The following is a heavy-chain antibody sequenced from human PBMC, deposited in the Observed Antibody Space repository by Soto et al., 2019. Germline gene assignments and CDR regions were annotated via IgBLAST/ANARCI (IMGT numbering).Heavy chain of an antibody. Sequence: PGGSLRLSCAASGFTFSSYAMHWVRQAPGKGLEWVAVISYDGSNKYYADSVKGRFTISRDNSKNTLYLQMNSLRAEDTAVYYCANTTCSGGSFYPYSYYGMGVWGQGTTVTVSS. J-gene: IGHJ6*02. V-gene: IGHV3-30-3*01. CDR1: GFTFSSYA. CDR3: ANTTCSGGSFYPYSYYGMGV. CDR2: ISYDGSNK. D-gene: IGHD2-15*01.